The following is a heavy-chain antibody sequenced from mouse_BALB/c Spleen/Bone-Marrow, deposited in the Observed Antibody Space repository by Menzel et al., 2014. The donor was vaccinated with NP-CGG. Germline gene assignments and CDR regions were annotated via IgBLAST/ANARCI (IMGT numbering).Heavy chain of an antibody. CDR3: ATLTTVVDAMDY. D-gene: IGHD1-1*01. CDR1: GFNIKDYY. CDR2: IDPENGDT. Sequence: EVQLQQSGAELVRSGASVKLSCTASGFNIKDYYMHWVKQRPEQGLEWIGWIDPENGDTEYAPKFQGKATMTADTSSNTAYLQLSSLTSEDTAVYYCATLTTVVDAMDYWGQGTSVTVSS. V-gene: IGHV14-4*02. J-gene: IGHJ4*01.